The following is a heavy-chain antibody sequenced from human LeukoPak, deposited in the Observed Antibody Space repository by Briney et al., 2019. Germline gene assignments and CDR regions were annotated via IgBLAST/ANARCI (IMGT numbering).Heavy chain of an antibody. D-gene: IGHD2-15*01. CDR2: IYPGDFDT. V-gene: IGHV5-51*01. CDR3: ARQITPDY. CDR1: GYTFTSYW. J-gene: IGHJ4*02. Sequence: GESLKISCKGSGYTFTSYWIGWVRQMPGKGLEWMGIIYPGDFDTRYSPSFQGQVTIPANTSISTAYLQWSSLKASDTAMYYCARQITPDYWGQGTLVTVSS.